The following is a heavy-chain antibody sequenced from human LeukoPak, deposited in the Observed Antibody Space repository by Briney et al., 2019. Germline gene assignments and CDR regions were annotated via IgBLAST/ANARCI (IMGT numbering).Heavy chain of an antibody. V-gene: IGHV3-73*01. CDR3: TYTSSSGVVY. D-gene: IGHD6-6*01. CDR2: IRNKANNYAT. Sequence: GGSLKLSRAASGFTFSVSAMYWVRQASGKGLEWVGRIRNKANNYATEYAASLKGRFTISRDDSKNTAYLQMNSLETEDTAMYYCTYTSSSGVVYWGQGTLVTVSS. CDR1: GFTFSVSA. J-gene: IGHJ4*02.